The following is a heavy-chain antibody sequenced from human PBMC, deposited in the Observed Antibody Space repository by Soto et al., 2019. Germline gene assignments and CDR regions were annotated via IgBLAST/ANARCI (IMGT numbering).Heavy chain of an antibody. J-gene: IGHJ5*02. D-gene: IGHD3-10*01. CDR2: IYSGGST. CDR1: GFTVSSNY. Sequence: GGSLRLSCAASGFTVSSNYMSWVRQAPGKGLEWVSVIYSGGSTYYADSVKGRFTISRHNSKNTLYLQMNSLRAEDTAVYYCARVMVRGVIDWFDPWGQGTLVTVSS. V-gene: IGHV3-53*04. CDR3: ARVMVRGVIDWFDP.